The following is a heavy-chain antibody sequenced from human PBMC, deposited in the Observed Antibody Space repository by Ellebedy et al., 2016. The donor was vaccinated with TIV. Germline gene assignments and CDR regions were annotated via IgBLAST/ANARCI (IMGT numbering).Heavy chain of an antibody. Sequence: GESLKISCAASGFVFSSYTMWWVRQTPGKGLEWVAVTYFDGKNKHYADPVQGRFTISRDNSQNTLYLPMHSLRDEDTAVYYCARDPYSSGWSAIGYFDLWGQGALVTVSS. D-gene: IGHD6-19*01. CDR1: GFVFSSYT. CDR2: TYFDGKNK. CDR3: ARDPYSSGWSAIGYFDL. J-gene: IGHJ4*02. V-gene: IGHV3-30*04.